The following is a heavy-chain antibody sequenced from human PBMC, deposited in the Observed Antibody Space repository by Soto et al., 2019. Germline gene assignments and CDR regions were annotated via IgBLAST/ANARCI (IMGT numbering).Heavy chain of an antibody. V-gene: IGHV3-23*01. J-gene: IGHJ4*02. D-gene: IGHD6-19*01. CDR1: GFTFSSYA. Sequence: EVQLLESGGGLVQPGGSLRLSCAASGFTFSSYAMSWVRQAPGKGLEWVSAISGSGGSTYYADSVKGRFTISRDNSKNTLYLQMNSLRAEDTAGYYCAKDQYYSSGPFDYWGQGTLGTGSS. CDR3: AKDQYYSSGPFDY. CDR2: ISGSGGST.